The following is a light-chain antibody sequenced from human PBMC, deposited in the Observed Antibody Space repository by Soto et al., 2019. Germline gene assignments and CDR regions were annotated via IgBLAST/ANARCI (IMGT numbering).Light chain of an antibody. J-gene: IGLJ1*01. V-gene: IGLV1-40*01. CDR2: GNS. Sequence: QPVLTQPPSVSGAPGQRVTISCTGSSSNIGAGYDVHWSQQLPGTAPKLLIYGNSNRPSGVPDRFSGSKSGTSASLAIPGRHAEDEADSYCQSYDSGLSGLDVFGTGTKLTVL. CDR1: SSNIGAGYD. CDR3: QSYDSGLSGLDV.